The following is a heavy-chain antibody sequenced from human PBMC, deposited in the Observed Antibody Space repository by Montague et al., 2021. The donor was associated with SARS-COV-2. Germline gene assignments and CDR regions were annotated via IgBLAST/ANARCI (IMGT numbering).Heavy chain of an antibody. CDR3: ARIRDYGILTGSYSAFDY. CDR2: IDWDDDK. Sequence: PALVKPTQTLTLTCTFSGFSLSTSGMCVSWIRQPPGKALEWLALIDWDDDKYYSTSLKTRLTISKNTSKNQVVLTMTNMDPVDTATYYCARIRDYGILTGSYSAFDYWGQGTLVTVSS. V-gene: IGHV2-70*01. D-gene: IGHD3-9*01. J-gene: IGHJ4*02. CDR1: GFSLSTSGMC.